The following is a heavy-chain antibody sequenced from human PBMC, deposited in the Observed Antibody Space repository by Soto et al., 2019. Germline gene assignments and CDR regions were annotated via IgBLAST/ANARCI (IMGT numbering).Heavy chain of an antibody. Sequence: QVQLQESGPGLVKPSETLSLSCTVSGGSISSYYWSWFRRSPGKRMEWIGYVHHSWGSSYNTSLQSRVAISLDTSKSQFSLKVTSVTAPDTSVYYCARHGFGPLHGLVDVWGKGTTVTVSS. V-gene: IGHV4-59*08. CDR3: ARHGFGPLHGLVDV. CDR2: VHHSWGS. J-gene: IGHJ6*04. D-gene: IGHD3-10*01. CDR1: GGSISSYY.